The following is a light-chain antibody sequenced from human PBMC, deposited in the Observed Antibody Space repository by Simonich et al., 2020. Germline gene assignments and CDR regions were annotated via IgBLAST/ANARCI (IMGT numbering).Light chain of an antibody. CDR2: EGS. V-gene: IGLV2-14*02. Sequence: QSALTQPASVSGSPGQSITISCTGTSSDVGSYNLVSWYPQHPGKAPKLMIYEGSKRSAGVSKRVSGSKSGNTTSMTISGRQAEDEADKYCSTYTSSTWGVFGGGTKLTVL. CDR3: STYTSSTWGV. CDR1: SSDVGSYNL. J-gene: IGLJ3*02.